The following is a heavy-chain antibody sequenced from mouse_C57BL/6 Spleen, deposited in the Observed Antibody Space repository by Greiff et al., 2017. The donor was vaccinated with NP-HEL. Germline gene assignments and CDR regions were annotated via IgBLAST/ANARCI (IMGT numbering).Heavy chain of an antibody. D-gene: IGHD2-4*01. Sequence: VKLMESGPGILQSSQTLSLTCSFSGFSLSTSGMGVSWIRQPSGKGLEWLAHIYWDDDKRYNPSLKSRLTISKDTSRNQVFLKITSVDTADTATYYCARSNYDYDCFDYWGQGTTLTVSS. CDR3: ARSNYDYDCFDY. CDR1: GFSLSTSGMG. CDR2: IYWDDDK. V-gene: IGHV8-12*01. J-gene: IGHJ2*01.